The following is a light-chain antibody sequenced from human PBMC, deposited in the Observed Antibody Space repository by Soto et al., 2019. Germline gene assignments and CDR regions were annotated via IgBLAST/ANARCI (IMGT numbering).Light chain of an antibody. CDR2: DVG. J-gene: IGLJ2*01. V-gene: IGLV2-11*01. CDR1: SSDVGAYNF. Sequence: QSALTQPRSVSGSPGQSVTISCTGTSSDVGAYNFVSWYQHHPGTAPKLIMFDVGKRPSGVPDRFSGSKSGNTASLTISGLQTDDEADYYCCSYAGGYLVVFGGGTKLTVL. CDR3: CSYAGGYLVV.